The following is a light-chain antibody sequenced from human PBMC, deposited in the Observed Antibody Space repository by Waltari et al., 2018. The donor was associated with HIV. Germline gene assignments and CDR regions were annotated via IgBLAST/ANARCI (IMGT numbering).Light chain of an antibody. CDR2: ESN. CDR1: SSHHGNNY. Sequence: QSVLTQPPSVSAAPGQKVTISSSGSSSHHGNNYVTCYQHLPGTAPKLLIYESNKRPAGIPVRFSGSKSGTSATLGITGLQTGDEADYYCATWDGSLSIDVVFGGGTKLTVL. CDR3: ATWDGSLSIDVV. V-gene: IGLV1-51*01. J-gene: IGLJ2*01.